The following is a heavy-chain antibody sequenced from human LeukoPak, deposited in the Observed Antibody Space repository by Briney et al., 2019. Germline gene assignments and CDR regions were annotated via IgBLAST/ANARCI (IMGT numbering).Heavy chain of an antibody. CDR2: INHSGST. V-gene: IGHV4-34*01. Sequence: PSETLSLTCAVYGGSFSGYYWSWIRQPPGKGLEWIGEINHSGSTNYNPSLKSRVTISVDTSKNQFSPKLSSVTAADTAVYYCARHGRTIFGVVTASDYWGQGTLVTVSS. J-gene: IGHJ4*02. CDR1: GGSFSGYY. D-gene: IGHD3-3*01. CDR3: ARHGRTIFGVVTASDY.